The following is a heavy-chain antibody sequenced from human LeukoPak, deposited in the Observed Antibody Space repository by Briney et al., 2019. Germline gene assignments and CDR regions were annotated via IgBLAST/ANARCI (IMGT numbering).Heavy chain of an antibody. D-gene: IGHD3-22*01. V-gene: IGHV3-23*01. CDR2: ISGSGGST. Sequence: GGSLRLSCAASGFTFSSYAMSWVRQAPGKGLEWVSAISGSGGSTYYADSEKGRFTISRDNSKNTLYLQMYSLRAEDTAVYYCAKDQGGITMIVVDYWGQGTLVTVSS. CDR1: GFTFSSYA. J-gene: IGHJ4*02. CDR3: AKDQGGITMIVVDY.